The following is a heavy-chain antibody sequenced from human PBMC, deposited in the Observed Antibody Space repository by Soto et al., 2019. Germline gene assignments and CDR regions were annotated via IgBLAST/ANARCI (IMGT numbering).Heavy chain of an antibody. Sequence: KASETLSLTCAVYGGSFSSYYWYWIRQSPGKGLQWIGEINHSGSTNYNPSLKRRFTISVDTSKNQFSLKQSSVTAADTAAYYCARGRRQHLVATPISYKIEYWGQGTLVTVSS. CDR3: ARGRRQHLVATPISYKIEY. V-gene: IGHV4-34*01. J-gene: IGHJ4*02. CDR1: GGSFSSYY. CDR2: INHSGST. D-gene: IGHD6-13*01.